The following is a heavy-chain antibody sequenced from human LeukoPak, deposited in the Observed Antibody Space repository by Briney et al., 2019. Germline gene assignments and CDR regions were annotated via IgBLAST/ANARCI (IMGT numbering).Heavy chain of an antibody. V-gene: IGHV4-4*09. CDR2: IYSSGST. Sequence: SETLSLTCTVSGDSMSSYYWTWIRQPLGKGLEWIGYIYSSGSTNYNPSLKSRVTMSVDTSKNQFSLKLTSVTAADTAVYYCARRWYMDVWGKGATVTVSS. CDR1: GDSMSSYY. D-gene: IGHD4-23*01. J-gene: IGHJ6*03. CDR3: ARRWYMDV.